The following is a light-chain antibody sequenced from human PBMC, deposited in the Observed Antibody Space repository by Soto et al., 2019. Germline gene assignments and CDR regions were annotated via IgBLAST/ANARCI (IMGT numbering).Light chain of an antibody. CDR1: QSVLYSSNNKNY. CDR3: QQYYNTPLT. CDR2: WAS. Sequence: DIVMTQSPDPLAVSLGERVTINCKSSQSVLYSSNNKNYLAWYQQKPGQPPKLLIYWASTRESGVPDRFSGSGSGTDFTLTISSLQAEDVAVYYCQQYYNTPLTFGGGTKVDIK. V-gene: IGKV4-1*01. J-gene: IGKJ4*01.